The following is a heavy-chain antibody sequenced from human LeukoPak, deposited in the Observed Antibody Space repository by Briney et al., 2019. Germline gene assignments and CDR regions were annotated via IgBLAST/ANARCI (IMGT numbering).Heavy chain of an antibody. CDR2: INHSGST. J-gene: IGHJ3*02. CDR3: ARTQSKSFLGWLRPDAFDI. CDR1: GGSFSGYY. Sequence: SETLSLTCAVYGGSFSGYYWSWIRQPPGKGPEWIGEINHSGSTNYNPSLKSRVTISVDTSKNQFSLKLSSVTAADTAVYYCARTQSKSFLGWLRPDAFDIWGQGTMVTVSS. V-gene: IGHV4-34*01. D-gene: IGHD3-3*01.